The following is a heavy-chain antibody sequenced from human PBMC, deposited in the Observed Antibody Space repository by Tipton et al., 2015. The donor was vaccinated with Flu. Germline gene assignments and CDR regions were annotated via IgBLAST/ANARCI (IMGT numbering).Heavy chain of an antibody. CDR1: GFTFSDHY. D-gene: IGHD3-3*01. CDR2: IRYEYGEQ. CDR3: ARDHPPSITVLGEITDYFGMAV. V-gene: IGHV3-11*05. Sequence: SLRLSCAASGFTFSDHYMDWVRQVPDKGLEWVAFIRYEYGEQTYADSVRGRFTISRDNAKNSLYLQMNSLRAEDTAVYYCARDHPPSITVLGEITDYFGMAVWGQGTTVTVSS. J-gene: IGHJ6*02.